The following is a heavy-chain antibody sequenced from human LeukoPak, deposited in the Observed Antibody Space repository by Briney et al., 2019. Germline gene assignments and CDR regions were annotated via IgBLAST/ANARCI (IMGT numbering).Heavy chain of an antibody. Sequence: PSEILSLTCSVCGASVRAYHWTWIRQPPGKGLEWIGYIDTSGTTNYIPSLKSRAFISVDTSKNQFSLKLTSVTAADTAVYYCGGIATAGTVDFWGQGALVTVSS. CDR3: GGIATAGTVDF. D-gene: IGHD6-13*01. CDR2: IDTSGTT. CDR1: GASVRAYH. V-gene: IGHV4-4*09. J-gene: IGHJ4*02.